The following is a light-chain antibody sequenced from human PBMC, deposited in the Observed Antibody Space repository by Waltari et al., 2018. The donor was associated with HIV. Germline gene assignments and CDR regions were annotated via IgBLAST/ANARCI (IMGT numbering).Light chain of an antibody. Sequence: SVVTQPASVSGFPGQSVTISCTGTDRDFGYGTFVSCYQQHPGKAPKVLLFEVDSRASGVDDRFSGSKSGNTASLTISGLRTEDEANYYCSSFTKDFTVIFGGGTKVTIL. CDR2: EVD. J-gene: IGLJ2*01. V-gene: IGLV2-14*03. CDR3: SSFTKDFTVI. CDR1: DRDFGYGTF.